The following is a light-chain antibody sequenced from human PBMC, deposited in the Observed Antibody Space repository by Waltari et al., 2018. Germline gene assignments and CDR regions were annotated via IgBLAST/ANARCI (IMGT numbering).Light chain of an antibody. Sequence: QSALTQPASVSGSPGQSITISCTGTSSDVGGYNYVSWYQQHPGKAPKLMIYEVSNRPSGVSKRFSGSKSGNTASLTISGLQAEDEAHYYCSSYTSSSTHYVFGTGTKVTVL. J-gene: IGLJ1*01. V-gene: IGLV2-14*01. CDR2: EVS. CDR3: SSYTSSSTHYV. CDR1: SSDVGGYNY.